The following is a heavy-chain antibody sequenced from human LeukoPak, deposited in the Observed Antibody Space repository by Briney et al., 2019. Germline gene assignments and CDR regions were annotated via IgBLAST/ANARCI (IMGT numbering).Heavy chain of an antibody. CDR1: GFTFSSYD. J-gene: IGHJ4*02. D-gene: IGHD6-13*01. Sequence: GGSLRLSCAASGFTFSSYDMHWVRKAPGKGLERVAFMEYDGSIKYYADSVKGRFTISRDNSKNTLYLQMDSLRADDTAVYFCARDSIRQQLYYFDHWGRGTLVTVSS. V-gene: IGHV3-30*02. CDR3: ARDSIRQQLYYFDH. CDR2: MEYDGSIK.